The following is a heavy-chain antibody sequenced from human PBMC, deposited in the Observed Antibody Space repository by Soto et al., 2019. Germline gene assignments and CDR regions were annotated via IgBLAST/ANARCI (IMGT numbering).Heavy chain of an antibody. CDR2: ISGSGGST. Sequence: GGSLRLSCAASGFTFSSYAMNWVRQAPGKGLEWVSAISGSGGSTYYADSVKGRFTISRDNSKNTLYLQMNSLRGEDTALYFCAKGGSFYVGALHIWGQGTMVT. CDR3: AKGGSFYVGALHI. D-gene: IGHD1-26*01. CDR1: GFTFSSYA. V-gene: IGHV3-23*01. J-gene: IGHJ3*02.